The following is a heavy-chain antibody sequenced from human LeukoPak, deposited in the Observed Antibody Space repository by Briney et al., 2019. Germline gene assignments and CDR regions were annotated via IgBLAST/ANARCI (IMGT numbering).Heavy chain of an antibody. CDR1: GGSISSGDYY. CDR2: IYYSGST. V-gene: IGHV4-30-4*08. D-gene: IGHD4-23*01. CDR3: ARNSLSVREGFDY. Sequence: SQTLSLTCTVSGGSISSGDYYWSWIRQPPGKGLEWIGYIYYSGSTYYNPSLKSRVTISVDTSKNQFSLKLSPVTAADTAVYYCARNSLSVREGFDYWGQGTLVTVSS. J-gene: IGHJ4*02.